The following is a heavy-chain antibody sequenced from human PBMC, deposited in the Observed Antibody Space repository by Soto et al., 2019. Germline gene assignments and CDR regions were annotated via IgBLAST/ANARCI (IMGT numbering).Heavy chain of an antibody. CDR3: TTDRPASLGIWGSYRYTYSPPAFDI. CDR2: IKSKTDGGTT. V-gene: IGHV3-15*01. J-gene: IGHJ3*02. Sequence: EVQLVESGGGLVKPGGSLRLSCAASGFTFSNAWMSWVRQAPGKGLEWVGRIKSKTDGGTTDYAAPVKGRFTISRDDSKNTLYLQINSLKTEDTAVYYCTTDRPASLGIWGSYRYTYSPPAFDIWGQGTMVTVSS. CDR1: GFTFSNAW. D-gene: IGHD3-16*02.